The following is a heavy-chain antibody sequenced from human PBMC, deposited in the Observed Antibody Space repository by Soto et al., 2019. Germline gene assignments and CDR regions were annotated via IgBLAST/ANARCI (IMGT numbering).Heavy chain of an antibody. CDR3: AKKVPGSNPLDS. D-gene: IGHD1-1*01. CDR1: GFTFSSYW. Sequence: GGSLRLSCAASGFTFSSYWMSWVRQAPGKGLEWVANIKQDGSEKYYVDSVKGRFTISRDSAKNTLYLQMNSLRVEDTAVYYCAKKVPGSNPLDSWGQGALVTVSS. J-gene: IGHJ4*02. V-gene: IGHV3-7*03. CDR2: IKQDGSEK.